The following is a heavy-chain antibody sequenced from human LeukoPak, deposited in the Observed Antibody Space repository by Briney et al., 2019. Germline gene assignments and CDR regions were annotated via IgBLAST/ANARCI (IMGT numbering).Heavy chain of an antibody. CDR1: GFTFSSYS. CDR3: ARDGRYYYDSSGSRGLVYYYMDV. V-gene: IGHV3-21*01. Sequence: GGSLRLSCAASGFTFSSYSMNWVRQAPGKGLEWVSSISSSSSYIYYADSVKGRVTISRDNAKNSLYLQMNSLRAEDTAVYYCARDGRYYYDSSGSRGLVYYYMDVWGKGTTVTVSS. D-gene: IGHD3-22*01. CDR2: ISSSSSYI. J-gene: IGHJ6*03.